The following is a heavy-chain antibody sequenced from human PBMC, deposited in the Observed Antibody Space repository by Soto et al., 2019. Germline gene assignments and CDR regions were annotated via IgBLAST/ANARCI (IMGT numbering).Heavy chain of an antibody. CDR2: VSGSGDAT. Sequence: GSLRLSCAASGFSFSSYAMSWVRQAPGKGLEWVSAVSGSGDATYYVDSVKGRLTISRDNSKDTLYLQLNSLRAEDTAVYYCAKGRVVTAISSFDYWGQGTLVTVSS. D-gene: IGHD2-21*02. V-gene: IGHV3-23*01. CDR1: GFSFSSYA. CDR3: AKGRVVTAISSFDY. J-gene: IGHJ4*02.